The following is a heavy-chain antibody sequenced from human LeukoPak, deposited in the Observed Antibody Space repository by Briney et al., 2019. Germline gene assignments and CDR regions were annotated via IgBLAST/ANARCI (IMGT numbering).Heavy chain of an antibody. Sequence: GGSLRLSCAASGFTFSSYWMRWVRQAPGKGLVWVSRINSDGSSTSYADSVKGRFTISRDNAKNTLYLQMNSLRAEDTAVYYCARGGGYSSSWYQTWGQGTLVTVSS. CDR3: ARGGGYSSSWYQT. CDR1: GFTFSSYW. CDR2: INSDGSST. J-gene: IGHJ4*02. D-gene: IGHD6-13*01. V-gene: IGHV3-74*01.